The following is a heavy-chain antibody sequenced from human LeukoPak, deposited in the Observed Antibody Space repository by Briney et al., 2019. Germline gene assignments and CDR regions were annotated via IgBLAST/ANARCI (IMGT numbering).Heavy chain of an antibody. V-gene: IGHV3-7*01. CDR2: IKCDGSEK. Sequence: GGSLRLSCAASGFTFSSYWMSWVRQAPGKGLEWVANIKCDGSEKYYVDSVKGRFTISRDNADNSLFLQMNSLRAEDTGVYYCASGRNYVYWGQGALVTVSS. CDR3: ASGRNYVY. CDR1: GFTFSSYW. D-gene: IGHD3-16*01. J-gene: IGHJ4*02.